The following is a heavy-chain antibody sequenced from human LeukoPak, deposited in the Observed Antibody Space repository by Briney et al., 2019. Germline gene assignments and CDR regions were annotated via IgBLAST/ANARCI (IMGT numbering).Heavy chain of an antibody. V-gene: IGHV1-2*02. CDR1: VYTFTGYY. CDR3: APSRIGAVGYNWFDP. D-gene: IGHD6-13*01. Sequence: GPSVKVSCKASVYTFTGYYMHGVRQAPGQGREWMGWINPKSGGTNYAQKFQGRVTMTRDTSIGTAYMDLSRLTSDDTAVYYCAPSRIGAVGYNWFDPWGEGTLVTVSS. J-gene: IGHJ5*02. CDR2: INPKSGGT.